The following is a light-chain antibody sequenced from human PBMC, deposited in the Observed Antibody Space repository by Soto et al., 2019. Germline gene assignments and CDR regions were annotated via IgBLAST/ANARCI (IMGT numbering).Light chain of an antibody. Sequence: EIVLTQSPGTLSLFPGERATLSCRASQSVNSNYLAWYQQKSGQAPRLLIYGASSRATGIPDKFSGSGSGTDFTLTISRLDPEDFAAYYCQQYGSSPITFGQGTRLEIK. V-gene: IGKV3-20*01. CDR3: QQYGSSPIT. CDR2: GAS. CDR1: QSVNSNY. J-gene: IGKJ5*01.